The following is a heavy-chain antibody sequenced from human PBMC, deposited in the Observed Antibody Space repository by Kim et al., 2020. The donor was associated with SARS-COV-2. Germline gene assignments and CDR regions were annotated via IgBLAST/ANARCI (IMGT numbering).Heavy chain of an antibody. CDR1: GFIFSNYA. D-gene: IGHD6-13*01. CDR2: MSGSGGST. V-gene: IGHV3-23*01. J-gene: IGHJ4*02. CDR3: AKGRQGSNWYSCFDY. Sequence: GGSLRLSCAASGFIFSNYAMSWVRQAPGKGLEWVSSMSGSGGSTYYADSVKGRFTISKDNSKNTLFLQMNGLRAEDTAVYFCAKGRQGSNWYSCFDYWGQGTLVTVSS.